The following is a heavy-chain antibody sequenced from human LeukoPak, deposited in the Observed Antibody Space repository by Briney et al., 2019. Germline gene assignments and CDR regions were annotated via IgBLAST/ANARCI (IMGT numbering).Heavy chain of an antibody. D-gene: IGHD6-19*01. CDR3: ARGSIAVAGPYFDY. V-gene: IGHV3-21*01. CDR2: ISSSSSYI. J-gene: IGHJ4*02. Sequence: GGSLRLSCAASGFTFSSYIMNWVRQAPGKGLEWVSSISSSSSYIYYADSVKGRFTISRDNAKNSLYLQMNSLRAEDTAVYYCARGSIAVAGPYFDYWGQGTLVTVSS. CDR1: GFTFSSYI.